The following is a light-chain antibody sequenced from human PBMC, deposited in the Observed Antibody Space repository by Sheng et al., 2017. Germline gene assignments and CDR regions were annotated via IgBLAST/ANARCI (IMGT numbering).Light chain of an antibody. Sequence: EMVLTQSPATLSVSPGERATLSCRASENIRTNLAWYQQKPGQAPRLLIYGASTRATGIPARFSGSGSGTEFTLTISSLQSEDFAVYYCQQYNTWPLTFGGGTKVEIK. J-gene: IGKJ4*01. CDR1: ENIRTN. CDR3: QQYNTWPLT. CDR2: GAS. V-gene: IGKV3-15*01.